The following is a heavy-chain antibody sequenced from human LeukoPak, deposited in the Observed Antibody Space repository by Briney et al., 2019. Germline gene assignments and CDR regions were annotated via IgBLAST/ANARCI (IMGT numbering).Heavy chain of an antibody. D-gene: IGHD4-17*01. Sequence: GGSLRLSCAASGFTFRSYAMSWVRQAPGKGLEWVAVISYDGSNKYYADSVKGRFTISRDNSKNTLYLQMNSLRAEDTAVYYCAREVTTVPDYWGQGTLVTVSS. CDR2: ISYDGSNK. CDR1: GFTFRSYA. J-gene: IGHJ4*02. V-gene: IGHV3-30-3*01. CDR3: AREVTTVPDY.